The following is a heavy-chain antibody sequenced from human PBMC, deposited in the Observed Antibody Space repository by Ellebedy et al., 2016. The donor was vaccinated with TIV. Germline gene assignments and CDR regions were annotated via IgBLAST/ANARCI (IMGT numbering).Heavy chain of an antibody. CDR2: ISYDVTNK. CDR3: AREAPGSAYDFKRYFDS. D-gene: IGHD5-12*01. CDR1: GFTFSRHS. V-gene: IGHV3-30*04. Sequence: GGSLRLSCVVSGFTFSRHSMHWVRQAPGKRLEWVAVISYDVTNKFYRDSVEGRFTISRDNSKNTLFLQMNNVKTEDTALYFCAREAPGSAYDFKRYFDSWGQGTLVTVSA. J-gene: IGHJ4*02.